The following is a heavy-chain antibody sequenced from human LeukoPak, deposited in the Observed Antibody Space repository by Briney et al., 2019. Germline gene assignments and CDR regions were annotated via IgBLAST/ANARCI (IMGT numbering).Heavy chain of an antibody. V-gene: IGHV3-21*01. CDR3: ARMGVSSSWSDNWFDP. D-gene: IGHD6-13*01. CDR2: ISSSSRNI. CDR1: GFTFSSYG. Sequence: GGSLRLSCAASGFTFSSYGMHWVRQAPGKGLEWVSSISSSSRNIYYADSVKGRFTISRDNAKNSLYLQIHSLRAEDTALYYCARMGVSSSWSDNWFDPWGQGTLVTVSS. J-gene: IGHJ5*02.